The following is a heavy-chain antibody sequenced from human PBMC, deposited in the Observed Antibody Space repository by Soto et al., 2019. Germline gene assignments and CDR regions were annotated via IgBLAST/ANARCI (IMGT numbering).Heavy chain of an antibody. J-gene: IGHJ4*02. V-gene: IGHV1-18*01. D-gene: IGHD2-15*01. CDR2: ISAYNGNT. CDR3: ARVDVVVVAAERTFSYYFDY. CDR1: GYTFTSYG. Sequence: QVQLVQSGAEVKKPGASVKVSCKASGYTFTSYGISWVRQAPGQGLEWMGWISAYNGNTNYAQKLQGRVTMTTDTSTSTAYMELRSLRSDDTAVYYCARVDVVVVAAERTFSYYFDYWGQGTLVTVSS.